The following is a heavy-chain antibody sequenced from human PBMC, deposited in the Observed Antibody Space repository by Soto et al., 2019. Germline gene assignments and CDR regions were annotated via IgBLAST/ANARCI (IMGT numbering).Heavy chain of an antibody. V-gene: IGHV1-69*01. CDR2: IIPIFGTA. Sequence: QVQLVQSGAEVKKPGSSVKVSCKASGGTFSSYAISWVRQAPGQGLEWMGGIIPIFGTANYAQKFQGRVTITADESTSTAYMELSSLRSEDTAVYYCARGVIADGYSSGWYEGWYFDYWGQGTLVTVSS. CDR1: GGTFSSYA. D-gene: IGHD6-19*01. J-gene: IGHJ4*02. CDR3: ARGVIADGYSSGWYEGWYFDY.